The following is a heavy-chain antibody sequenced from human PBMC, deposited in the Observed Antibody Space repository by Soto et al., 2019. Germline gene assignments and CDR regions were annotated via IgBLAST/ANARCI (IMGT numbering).Heavy chain of an antibody. Sequence: SETLSLTCTVSGGSISSYYWSWIRQPPGKGLEWIGYIYYSGSTNYNPSLKSRVTISVDTSKNQFSLKLSSVTAADTAVYYCARDTPDSSSHGQFDYYGMDVWGQGTTVTVSS. CDR2: IYYSGST. D-gene: IGHD6-6*01. J-gene: IGHJ6*02. V-gene: IGHV4-59*01. CDR3: ARDTPDSSSHGQFDYYGMDV. CDR1: GGSISSYY.